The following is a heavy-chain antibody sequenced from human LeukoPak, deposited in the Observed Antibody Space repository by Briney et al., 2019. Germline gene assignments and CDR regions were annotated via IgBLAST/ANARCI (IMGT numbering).Heavy chain of an antibody. J-gene: IGHJ4*02. D-gene: IGHD4-11*01. Sequence: GASVKVSCKTSGGTFSNFAIGWVRQAPGQGLEWMGGIIPIFGTPNYAQKFQGRVTITRNTSISTAYMELSSLRSEDTAVYYCARSDDYSNYVDYWGQGTLVTVSS. V-gene: IGHV1-69*05. CDR2: IIPIFGTP. CDR3: ARSDDYSNYVDY. CDR1: GGTFSNFA.